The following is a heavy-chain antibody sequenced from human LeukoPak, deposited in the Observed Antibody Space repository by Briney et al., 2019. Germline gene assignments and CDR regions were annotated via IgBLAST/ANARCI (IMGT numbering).Heavy chain of an antibody. J-gene: IGHJ3*02. D-gene: IGHD3-10*01. CDR2: ISSSSSYI. Sequence: GGSLRLSCAASGFTFSSYSMNWVRQAPGKGLEWVSSISSSSSYIYYADSVKGRFTISRDNAKNSLYLQMSSLRAEDTAVYYCARMVRGVKRDAFDIWGQGTMVTVSS. V-gene: IGHV3-21*01. CDR3: ARMVRGVKRDAFDI. CDR1: GFTFSSYS.